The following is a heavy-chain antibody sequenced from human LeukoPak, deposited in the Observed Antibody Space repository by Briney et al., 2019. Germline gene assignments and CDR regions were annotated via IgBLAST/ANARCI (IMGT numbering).Heavy chain of an antibody. V-gene: IGHV4-4*07. J-gene: IGHJ4*02. CDR1: GGSISSYY. CDR3: ARDYLVGAPLDS. CDR2: IYTSGST. Sequence: SETLSLTCTVSGGSISSYYWSWIRQPAGKGLEWIGRIYTSGSTNYNPSLKSRVTISIDKTKNQFSLKLRSVTAADTAVYYCARDYLVGAPLDSWGQGTLVTVSP. D-gene: IGHD1-26*01.